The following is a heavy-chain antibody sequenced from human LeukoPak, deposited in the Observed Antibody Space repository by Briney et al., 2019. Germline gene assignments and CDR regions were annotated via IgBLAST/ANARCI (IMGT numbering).Heavy chain of an antibody. CDR1: GFTFSSYG. Sequence: GGSLRLSCAASGFTFSSYGMSWVRQAPGKGLEWVSAISGSGGSTYYADSVKGRFTISRDNSKNTLYLQMNSLRAEDTAVYYCARDSQQWLTAPDHYWGQGTLVTVSS. J-gene: IGHJ4*02. V-gene: IGHV3-23*01. CDR2: ISGSGGST. CDR3: ARDSQQWLTAPDHY. D-gene: IGHD6-19*01.